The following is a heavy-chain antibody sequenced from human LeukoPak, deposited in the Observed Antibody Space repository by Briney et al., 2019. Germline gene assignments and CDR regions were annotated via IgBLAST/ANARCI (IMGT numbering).Heavy chain of an antibody. Sequence: PGGSLRLSCAASGFTFSSYAMPWVRQAPGKGLEWVAVISYDGSNKYYADSVKGRFTISRDNSKNTLYLQMNSLRAEDTAVCYCARSYSNYSAFDIWGQGTMVTVSS. V-gene: IGHV3-30-3*01. CDR1: GFTFSSYA. CDR3: ARSYSNYSAFDI. J-gene: IGHJ3*02. D-gene: IGHD4-11*01. CDR2: ISYDGSNK.